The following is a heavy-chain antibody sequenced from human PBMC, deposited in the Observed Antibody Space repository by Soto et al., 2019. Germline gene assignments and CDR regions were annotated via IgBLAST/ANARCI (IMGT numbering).Heavy chain of an antibody. J-gene: IGHJ4*02. D-gene: IGHD2-15*01. V-gene: IGHV3-33*01. CDR1: GFTFSSYG. CDR2: IWYDGSNK. Sequence: GGSLRLSCAASGFTFSSYGMRWVRQAPGKGLEWVAVIWYDGSNKYYADSVKGRFTISRDNSKNTLYLQMNSLRAEDTAVYYCARTYCSGGSCDRRWVDYWGQGTLVTVSS. CDR3: ARTYCSGGSCDRRWVDY.